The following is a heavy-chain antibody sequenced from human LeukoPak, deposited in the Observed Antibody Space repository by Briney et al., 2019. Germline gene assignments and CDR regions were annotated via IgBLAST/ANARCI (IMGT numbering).Heavy chain of an antibody. CDR1: GFTFTSSA. V-gene: IGHV1-58*01. J-gene: IGHJ4*02. CDR3: AARKLWFGESFDY. D-gene: IGHD3-10*01. Sequence: ASVKVSCKASGFTFTSSAVQWVRQARGQRLEWIGWIVVGSGSTNYAQKFQERVTITRDMTTSTAYMELSSLRSEDTAVYYCAARKLWFGESFDYWGQGTLVTVSS. CDR2: IVVGSGST.